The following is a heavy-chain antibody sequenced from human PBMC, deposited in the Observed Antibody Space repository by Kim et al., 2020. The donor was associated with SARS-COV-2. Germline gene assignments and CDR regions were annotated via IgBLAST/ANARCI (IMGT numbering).Heavy chain of an antibody. Sequence: GGSLRLSCAASGFTFSSYGMHWVRQAPGKGLEWVAVIWYDGSNKYYADSVKGRFTISRDNSKNTLYLQMNSLRAEDTAVYYCARDDVVVVAFDYWGQGTLVTVSS. V-gene: IGHV3-33*01. CDR2: IWYDGSNK. CDR3: ARDDVVVVAFDY. CDR1: GFTFSSYG. J-gene: IGHJ4*02. D-gene: IGHD2-15*01.